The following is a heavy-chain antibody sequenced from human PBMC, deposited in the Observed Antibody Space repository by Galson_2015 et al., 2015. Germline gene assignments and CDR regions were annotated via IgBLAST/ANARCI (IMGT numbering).Heavy chain of an antibody. CDR3: ARVGYSDYDYYYMDV. V-gene: IGHV4-61*01. CDR1: GGSVSSGYYS. CDR2: IHYSGTP. J-gene: IGHJ6*03. Sequence: ETLSLTCTVSGGSVSSGYYSWSWIRQPPGKGLEWIGYIHYSGTPSYDPSLKSRVTISVDTSKNQFSLELSSVTAADTAVYYCARVGYSDYDYYYMDVWGKGTTVTVTS. D-gene: IGHD4-11*01.